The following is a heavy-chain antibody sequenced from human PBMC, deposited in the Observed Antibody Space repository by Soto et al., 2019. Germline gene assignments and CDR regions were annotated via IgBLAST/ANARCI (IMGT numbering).Heavy chain of an antibody. Sequence: GGSLRLSCAASGFTVSSNYMSWVRQAPGKGLEWVSVIYSGGSTYYADSVKGRFTISTDNSKNTLYLQMNNQRAEDKAVYYCASGYYYDDWGQGTPVTVSS. CDR3: ASGYYYDD. CDR1: GFTVSSNY. V-gene: IGHV3-53*01. D-gene: IGHD2-15*01. J-gene: IGHJ4*02. CDR2: IYSGGST.